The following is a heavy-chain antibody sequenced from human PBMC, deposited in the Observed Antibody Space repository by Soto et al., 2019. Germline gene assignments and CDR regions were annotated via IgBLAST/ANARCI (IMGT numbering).Heavy chain of an antibody. Sequence: QVTLKESGPVLVKPTETLTLTCTVSGFSLSNARMGVSWIRQPPGKALEWLAHIFSNDEKSYSTSLKSRLTITQDPSKSQLVLTMTTMDPVDTATYYCARVRVAVDLWFAPWGQGTLVTVSS. CDR3: ARVRVAVDLWFAP. J-gene: IGHJ5*02. CDR1: GFSLSNARMG. V-gene: IGHV2-26*01. CDR2: IFSNDEK. D-gene: IGHD6-19*01.